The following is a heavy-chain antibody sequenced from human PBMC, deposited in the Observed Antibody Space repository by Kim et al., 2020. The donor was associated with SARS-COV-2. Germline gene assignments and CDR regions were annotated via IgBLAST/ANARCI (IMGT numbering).Heavy chain of an antibody. V-gene: IGHV6-1*01. CDR1: GDSVSSNSAA. D-gene: IGHD6-25*01. Sequence: SQTLSLTCAISGDSVSSNSAAWNWIRQSPSRGLEWLGRTYYRSKWYNDYAVSVKSRITINPDTSKNQFSLQLNSVTPEDTAVYYCAREGFVGYRPYYYYYGMDVWGQGTTVTVSS. CDR3: AREGFVGYRPYYYYYGMDV. J-gene: IGHJ6*02. CDR2: TYYRSKWYN.